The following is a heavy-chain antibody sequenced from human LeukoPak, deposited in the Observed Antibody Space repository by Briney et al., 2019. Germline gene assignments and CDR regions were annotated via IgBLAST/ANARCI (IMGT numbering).Heavy chain of an antibody. D-gene: IGHD2-8*01. J-gene: IGHJ4*02. CDR1: GFTFSSYA. Sequence: GGSLRLSCAASGFTFSSYAMTWVRQAPGKGLEWLSGISGGDGTTDYADSVKGRFTIFRDNSKNVLYLQMDRLRAEDTAVYSCAKDVCTSPRCLLYFDSWGQGTLVTVSS. V-gene: IGHV3-23*01. CDR2: ISGGDGTT. CDR3: AKDVCTSPRCLLYFDS.